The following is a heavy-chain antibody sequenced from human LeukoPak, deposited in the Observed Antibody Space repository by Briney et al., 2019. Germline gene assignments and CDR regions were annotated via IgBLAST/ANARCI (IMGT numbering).Heavy chain of an antibody. J-gene: IGHJ6*03. D-gene: IGHD3-22*01. V-gene: IGHV4-34*01. CDR3: ARAPPYFAGSSGYFPYYMDV. CDR2: INYNRQT. Sequence: SETLSLTCSVSGGPFDGYYWTWIRQPPGKGLEWIGEINYNRQTNYNPSLESRVTISIDTSKNHFSLNLRPVTAADTAVYFCARAPPYFAGSSGYFPYYMDVWATGTTVTASS. CDR1: GGPFDGYY.